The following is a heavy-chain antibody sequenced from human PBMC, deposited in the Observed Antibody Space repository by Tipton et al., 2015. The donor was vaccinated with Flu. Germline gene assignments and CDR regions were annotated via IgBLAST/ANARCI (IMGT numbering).Heavy chain of an antibody. D-gene: IGHD3-9*01. CDR2: ISSSGATT. CDR1: GFTFSRYA. Sequence: SLRLSCAASGFTFSRYAMSWVRQAPGKGLEWLSYISSSGATTYYADSVKGRFTISRDNSKNTLYLQMNSLRAEDTAVYYCARGYDILTDGGGYFDYWGQGTLVTVSS. CDR3: ARGYDILTDGGGYFDY. V-gene: IGHV3-23*01. J-gene: IGHJ4*02.